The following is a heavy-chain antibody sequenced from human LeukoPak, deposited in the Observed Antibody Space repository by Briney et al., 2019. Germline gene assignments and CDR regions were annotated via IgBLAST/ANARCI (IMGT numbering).Heavy chain of an antibody. CDR1: GGSISSGNYY. J-gene: IGHJ5*02. Sequence: MPSETLSLTCTVSGGSISSGNYYWSWIRQPAGKGLEWIGRFYTSGSTNYNYNPSLKSRVTISVDTSKNQFSLKLSSVTAADTAIYYCARRVPADTGNWFDPWGPGTLVIVSS. CDR3: ARRVPADTGNWFDP. V-gene: IGHV4-61*02. D-gene: IGHD2-15*01. CDR2: FYTSGSTNY.